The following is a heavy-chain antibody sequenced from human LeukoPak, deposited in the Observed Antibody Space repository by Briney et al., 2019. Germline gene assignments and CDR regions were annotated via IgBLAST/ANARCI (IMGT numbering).Heavy chain of an antibody. CDR3: ARDRYYGSGSYSGSYNYF. CDR1: GYTFTSHT. V-gene: IGHV1-3*01. CDR2: INAGNGKT. D-gene: IGHD3-10*01. J-gene: IGHJ4*02. Sequence: ASVKVSCKASGYTFTSHTIHWVRQAPGQRLEWMGWINAGNGKTKYSQNFQDRVTITRDTSASTVYMELSSLRPEDTAVYHCARDRYYGSGSYSGSYNYFWAQGTLVTVSS.